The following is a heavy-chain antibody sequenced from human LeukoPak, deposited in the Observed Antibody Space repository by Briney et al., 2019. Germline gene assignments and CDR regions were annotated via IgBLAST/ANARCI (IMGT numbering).Heavy chain of an antibody. Sequence: GGSLRLSCAASGFTFSSYEMNWVRQAPGKGLEWVSYISSSGSTIYYADSVKGRFTISRDNAKNSLYLQMNSLRAEDTAVYYCARGRGSVYSYGSQDRFDYWGQGTLVTVSS. D-gene: IGHD5-18*01. V-gene: IGHV3-48*03. CDR2: ISSSGSTI. CDR3: ARGRGSVYSYGSQDRFDY. J-gene: IGHJ4*02. CDR1: GFTFSSYE.